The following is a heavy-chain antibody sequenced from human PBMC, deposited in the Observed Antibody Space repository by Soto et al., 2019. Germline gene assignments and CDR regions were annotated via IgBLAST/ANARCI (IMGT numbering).Heavy chain of an antibody. D-gene: IGHD5-18*01. V-gene: IGHV3-21*01. J-gene: IGHJ4*02. CDR3: ARDQPGYSYGYGLGY. CDR1: GFTFSSYS. CDR2: ISSSSSYI. Sequence: EVQLVESGGGLVKPGGSLRLSCAASGFTFSSYSMNWVRQAPGRGLEWVSSISSSSSYIYYADSVKGRFTISRDNAKNSLYLQMTGQRAEDKAVYYCARDQPGYSYGYGLGYWGQGTLVTVSS.